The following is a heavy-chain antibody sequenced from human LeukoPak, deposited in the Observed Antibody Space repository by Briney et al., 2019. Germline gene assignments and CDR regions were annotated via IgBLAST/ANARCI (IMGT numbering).Heavy chain of an antibody. CDR3: ARWELSGRVMERLSWIDH. CDR1: GFTFDDFG. Sequence: GGSLRLSCAASGFTFDDFGMTWVRQAPGKGLEWVSGINWNGGGTGYADSVKGRFTISRDNAKKILYLQMNSLRVEDTAMYYCARWELSGRVMERLSWIDHWGQGALVTVSS. V-gene: IGHV3-20*04. J-gene: IGHJ4*02. D-gene: IGHD3-16*02. CDR2: INWNGGGT.